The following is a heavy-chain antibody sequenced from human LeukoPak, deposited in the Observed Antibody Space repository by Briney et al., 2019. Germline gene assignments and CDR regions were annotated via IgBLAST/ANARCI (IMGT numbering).Heavy chain of an antibody. CDR1: GFSINNYW. V-gene: IGHV3-7*01. CDR2: IKGDASEK. D-gene: IGHD3-16*01. Sequence: GGSLTLSCAVSGFSINNYWMTWYRQAPGKGLECVAHIKGDASEKYYLDSVKGRFTISRDNAKNSLYLQMNSLRAEDTAVYYCAAYRVSHGLDVWGRGTTVTVSS. J-gene: IGHJ6*02. CDR3: AAYRVSHGLDV.